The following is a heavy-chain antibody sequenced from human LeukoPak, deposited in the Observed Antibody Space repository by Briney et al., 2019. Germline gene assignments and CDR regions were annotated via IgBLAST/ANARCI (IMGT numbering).Heavy chain of an antibody. CDR1: GGTFSSYA. CDR3: ASGPLYCSSTSCYEDTYYYYYYMDV. CDR2: IIPIFGTA. D-gene: IGHD2-2*01. J-gene: IGHJ6*03. V-gene: IGHV1-69*05. Sequence: ASVKVSCKASGGTFSSYAISWVRQAPGQGLEWMGGIIPIFGTANYAQKFQGRVTITTDESTSTAYMELSSLRSEDTAVYYCASGPLYCSSTSCYEDTYYYYYYMDVWGKGTTVTVSS.